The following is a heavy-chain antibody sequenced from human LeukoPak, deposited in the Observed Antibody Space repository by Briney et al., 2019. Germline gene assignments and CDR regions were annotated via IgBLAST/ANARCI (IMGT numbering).Heavy chain of an antibody. CDR3: ARDPGYYDSSGYFDY. J-gene: IGHJ4*02. V-gene: IGHV3-7*01. CDR2: IKQDGSEK. CDR1: GFTFSSYW. Sequence: GGSLRLSCADSGFTFSSYWMSWVRQAPGKGLEWVANIKQDGSEKYYVDSVKGRFTISRDNAKNSLYLQMNSLRAEDTAVYYCARDPGYYDSSGYFDYWGQGTLVTVSS. D-gene: IGHD3-22*01.